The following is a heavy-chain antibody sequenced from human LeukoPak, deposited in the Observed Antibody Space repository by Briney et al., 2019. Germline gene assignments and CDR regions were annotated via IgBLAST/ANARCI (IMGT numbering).Heavy chain of an antibody. CDR2: ISSSGIYI. V-gene: IGHV3-21*01. Sequence: PGGSLRLSCAASGFTFSGYSMNWVRQAPGKGLEWVSSISSSGIYIYYADSVKGRFTMSRDNARNSLYLQMNSLRAEDTAVYYCARADIAYCGGDCYLGDYWGQGTLVTVSS. CDR3: ARADIAYCGGDCYLGDY. J-gene: IGHJ4*02. D-gene: IGHD2-21*02. CDR1: GFTFSGYS.